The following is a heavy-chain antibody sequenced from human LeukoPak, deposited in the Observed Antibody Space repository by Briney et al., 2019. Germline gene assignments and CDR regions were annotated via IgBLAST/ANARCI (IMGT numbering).Heavy chain of an antibody. CDR2: IKEDGSQK. J-gene: IGHJ4*02. CDR1: GFTFSSYW. D-gene: IGHD6-6*01. Sequence: AGGSLRLSCAASGFTFSSYWMTWVRQAPGKGPEWVANIKEDGSQKYYVDSVRGRFTISRDNAKSSLFLQMNNLRVEDTAVYYCARRGGSSSRRSPVDYWGQGTLVTVSS. CDR3: ARRGGSSSRRSPVDY. V-gene: IGHV3-7*01.